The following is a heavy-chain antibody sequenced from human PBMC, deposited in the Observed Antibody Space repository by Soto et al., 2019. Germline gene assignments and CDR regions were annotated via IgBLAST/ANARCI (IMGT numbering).Heavy chain of an antibody. CDR3: ARHPERIAQIGWFDP. CDR2: ISSSSSTI. CDR1: GFTFSSYS. Sequence: GGSLRLSCATSGFTFSSYSMNWVRQAPGKGLEWVSYISSSSSTIYYADSVKGRFTISRDNAKNSLYLQMNSLRAEDTAVYYCARHPERIAQIGWFDPWGQGTLVTVSS. V-gene: IGHV3-48*01. J-gene: IGHJ5*02. D-gene: IGHD6-13*01.